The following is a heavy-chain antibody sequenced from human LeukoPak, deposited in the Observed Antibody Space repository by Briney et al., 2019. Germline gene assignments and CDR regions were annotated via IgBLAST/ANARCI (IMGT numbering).Heavy chain of an antibody. Sequence: PSETLSLTCTVSGGSVSSGSYYWSWIRQPPGKGLEWIGSIYYSGSTYYNPSLKSRVTISVDTSKNQFSLKLSSVTAADTAVYYCAGPNYDILTGYYDEYFDYWGQGTLVTVSS. CDR2: IYYSGST. J-gene: IGHJ4*02. D-gene: IGHD3-9*01. CDR3: AGPNYDILTGYYDEYFDY. CDR1: GGSVSSGSYY. V-gene: IGHV4-39*01.